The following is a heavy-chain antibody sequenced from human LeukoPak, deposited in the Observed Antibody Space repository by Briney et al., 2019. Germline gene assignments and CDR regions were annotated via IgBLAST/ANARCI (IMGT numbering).Heavy chain of an antibody. CDR1: GGSLSVYY. CDR3: ARHPHVFVGGIAVAGPGLN. D-gene: IGHD6-19*01. CDR2: ISHSGGT. V-gene: IGHV4-34*01. Sequence: PSQTLSLTHAICGGSLSVYYGSWIRQPPGKGLEWIGKISHSGGTDYNTSLKSRVNISVDTSKNQFSLKLSSVTAADTAVYYCARHPHVFVGGIAVAGPGLNWGQGTRVTVSS. J-gene: IGHJ4*02.